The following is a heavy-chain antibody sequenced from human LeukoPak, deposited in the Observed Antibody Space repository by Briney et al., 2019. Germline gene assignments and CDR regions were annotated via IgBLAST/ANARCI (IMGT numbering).Heavy chain of an antibody. D-gene: IGHD4-23*01. CDR3: ARAVENWFDP. CDR2: IIPILGIA. V-gene: IGHV1-69*04. Sequence: ASVKVSCKASGGTFSSYAISWVRQAPGQGLEWMGRIIPILGIANYAQKLQGRVTITADKSTSTAYMELSSLRSEDTAVCYCARAVENWFDPWGQGTLVTVSS. J-gene: IGHJ5*02. CDR1: GGTFSSYA.